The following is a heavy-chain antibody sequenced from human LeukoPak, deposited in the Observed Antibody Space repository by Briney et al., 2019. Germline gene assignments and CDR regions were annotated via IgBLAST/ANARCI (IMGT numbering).Heavy chain of an antibody. D-gene: IGHD3-22*01. J-gene: IGHJ4*02. CDR3: ARGLSEDYYDSNGFYYVFDY. CDR2: TYYTSKWNT. V-gene: IGHV6-1*01. CDR1: GDSVSTSGVA. Sequence: SQTLSLSCAISGDSVSTSGVAWNWVRQSPSRGLEWLGRTYYTSKWNTDYAVSVKSRIVVNPDTSKNQFSLRLSSVTAADTAVYYCARGLSEDYYDSNGFYYVFDYWGQGTLVTVSS.